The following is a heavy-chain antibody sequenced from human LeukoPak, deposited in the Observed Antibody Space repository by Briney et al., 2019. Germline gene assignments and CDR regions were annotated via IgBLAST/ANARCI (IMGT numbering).Heavy chain of an antibody. V-gene: IGHV3-7*03. CDR2: IRHDGSEE. D-gene: IGHD3-9*01. Sequence: PGGSLRLSCVASGFTFGRHWMSWVRRAPGKRLEWVANIRHDGSEEYYADSVKGRFTISRDDAKISLFLHMTSLRAEDSAVYYCARGLDWGGYFDYWGQGTLVAVS. J-gene: IGHJ4*02. CDR1: GFTFGRHW. CDR3: ARGLDWGGYFDY.